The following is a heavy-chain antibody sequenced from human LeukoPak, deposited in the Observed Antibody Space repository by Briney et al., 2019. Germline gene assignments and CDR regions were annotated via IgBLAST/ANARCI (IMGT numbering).Heavy chain of an antibody. Sequence: ASVKVSCKASGYTFTGYYMHWVRQAPGQGLEWMGWINPNSGGTNYAQKFQGRVTMTRDTSISTGYMELSRLRSDDTAVYYCATEREAEGCSGGSCYAYNWFDPWGQGTLVTVSS. CDR2: INPNSGGT. J-gene: IGHJ5*02. V-gene: IGHV1-2*02. CDR3: ATEREAEGCSGGSCYAYNWFDP. CDR1: GYTFTGYY. D-gene: IGHD2-15*01.